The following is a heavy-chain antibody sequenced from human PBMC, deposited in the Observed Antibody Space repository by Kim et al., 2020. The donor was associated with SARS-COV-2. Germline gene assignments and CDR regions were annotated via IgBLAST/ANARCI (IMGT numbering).Heavy chain of an antibody. CDR2: IYYSGST. CDR3: ARVDGRQPAPFDY. CDR1: GGSISSYY. Sequence: SETLSLTCTVSGGSISSYYWSWIRQPPGKGLEWIGYIYYSGSTNYNPSLKSRVTISVDTSKNQFSLKLSSVTAADTAVYYCARVDGRQPAPFDYWGQGTLVTVSS. J-gene: IGHJ4*02. D-gene: IGHD2-2*03. V-gene: IGHV4-59*13.